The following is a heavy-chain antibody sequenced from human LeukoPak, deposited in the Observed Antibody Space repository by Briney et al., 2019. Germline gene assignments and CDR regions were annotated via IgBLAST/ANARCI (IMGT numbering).Heavy chain of an antibody. D-gene: IGHD3-22*01. CDR3: ARVRPGYYYDSSGYPAGYFDY. J-gene: IGHJ4*02. CDR2: IYYSGST. CDR1: VGSISSYY. V-gene: IGHV4-59*01. Sequence: PSETLSLTCTVSVGSISSYYWSWIRQPPGKGLEWIGYIYYSGSTNYNPSLKSRVTISVDTSKNQFSLKLSSVTAADTAVYYCARVRPGYYYDSSGYPAGYFDYWGLGTLVTVSS.